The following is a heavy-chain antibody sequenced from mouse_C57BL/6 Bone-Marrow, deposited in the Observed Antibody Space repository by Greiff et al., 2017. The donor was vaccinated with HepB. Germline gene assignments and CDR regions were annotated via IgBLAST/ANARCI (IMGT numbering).Heavy chain of an antibody. J-gene: IGHJ2*01. V-gene: IGHV6-3*01. D-gene: IGHD1-1*01. CDR3: TVHVPHYYGSSYVNYFDY. CDR2: IRLKSDNYAT. Sequence: EVMLVESGGGLVQPGGSMKLSCVASGFTFSNYWMNWVRQSPEKGLEWVAQIRLKSDNYATPYAESVKGRFTISRDDSKSSVYLQMNNLRAEDTGIYYCTVHVPHYYGSSYVNYFDYWGQGTTLTVSS. CDR1: GFTFSNYW.